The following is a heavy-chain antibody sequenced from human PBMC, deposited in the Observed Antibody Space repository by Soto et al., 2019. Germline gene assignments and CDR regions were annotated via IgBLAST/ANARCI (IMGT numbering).Heavy chain of an antibody. CDR2: IWFDGSTK. D-gene: IGHD2-2*01. J-gene: IGHJ6*02. Sequence: QMQLVESGGGVVQPGRSLRLSCAASGFTFRSYGIHWVRQAPGKGLEWVALIWFDGSTKYYVDSVKGRFAVSRDNSKKTLYLQMNSLRVEDTAVYYWARDRLVPYGYGMDVWGQGTTVTVSS. CDR1: GFTFRSYG. CDR3: ARDRLVPYGYGMDV. V-gene: IGHV3-33*01.